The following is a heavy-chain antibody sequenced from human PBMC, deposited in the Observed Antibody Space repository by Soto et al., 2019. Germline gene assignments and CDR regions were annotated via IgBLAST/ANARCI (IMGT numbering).Heavy chain of an antibody. CDR2: IYDSGST. D-gene: IGHD6-19*01. CDR3: ARMVAVAVYYFDY. Sequence: QVQLQESGPGLVKPSETLSLTCTVSGGSISNYYWSWIRQPPGRGLEWIGYIYDSGSTNYNPSLTSRVTISVDTSKNQFSLKLSSVTAADTAVYYCARMVAVAVYYFDYWGQGILVTVSS. CDR1: GGSISNYY. J-gene: IGHJ4*02. V-gene: IGHV4-59*01.